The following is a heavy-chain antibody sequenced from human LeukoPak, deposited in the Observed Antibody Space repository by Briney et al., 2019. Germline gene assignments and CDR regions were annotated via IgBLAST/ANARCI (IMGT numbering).Heavy chain of an antibody. CDR3: AKAVGLHLFDY. CDR1: GFTFSNYA. Sequence: GGSLRLSCAASGFTFSNYAMSWVRQAPGKGLEWVSDISGSGGSTYYADSVKGRFTISRDNSKNTLYLQMNSLRAEDTAVYYCAKAVGLHLFDYWGQGTLVTVSS. CDR2: ISGSGGST. V-gene: IGHV3-23*01. J-gene: IGHJ4*02.